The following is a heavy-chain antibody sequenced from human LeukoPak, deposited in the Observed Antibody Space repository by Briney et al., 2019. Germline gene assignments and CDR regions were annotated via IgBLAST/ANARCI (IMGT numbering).Heavy chain of an antibody. CDR3: ARDAPQVPVAGVLAS. CDR1: GFTVSDNY. CDR2: MYSGGDT. J-gene: IGHJ5*02. D-gene: IGHD6-13*01. V-gene: IGHV3-53*01. Sequence: GGSLRPSCAASGFTVSDNYMSWVRQAPGKGLEWVSVMYSGGDTYYANSVKGRFTFSRDISKNTLYLQMNGLRTEDTAMYYCARDAPQVPVAGVLASWGQGTLVTVSS.